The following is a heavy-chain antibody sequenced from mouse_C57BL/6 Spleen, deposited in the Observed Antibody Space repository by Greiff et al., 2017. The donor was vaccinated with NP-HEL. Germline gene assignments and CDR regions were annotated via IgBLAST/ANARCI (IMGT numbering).Heavy chain of an antibody. V-gene: IGHV1-81*01. CDR2: IYPRSGNT. CDR1: GYTFTSYG. CDR3: ARWDTTNYYAMDY. J-gene: IGHJ4*01. Sequence: LVESGAELARPGASVKLSCKASGYTFTSYGISWVKQRTGQGLEWIGEIYPRSGNTYYNEKFKGKATLTADKSSSTAYMELRSLTSEDSAVYFCARWDTTNYYAMDYWGQGTSVTVSS. D-gene: IGHD1-1*01.